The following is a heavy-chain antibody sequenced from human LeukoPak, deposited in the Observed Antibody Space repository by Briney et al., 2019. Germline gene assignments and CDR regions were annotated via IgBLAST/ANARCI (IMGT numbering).Heavy chain of an antibody. Sequence: SETLSLTCTVSGDSISSYYWSWIRQPPGKGLEWIGCIYYSGSTNYNPSLKSRVTISVDTSKNQFSLKLSSVTAADTAVYYCARLGRSSWYPYYYYYMDVWGKGTTVTISS. CDR1: GDSISSYY. V-gene: IGHV4-59*08. J-gene: IGHJ6*03. CDR2: IYYSGST. D-gene: IGHD6-13*01. CDR3: ARLGRSSWYPYYYYYMDV.